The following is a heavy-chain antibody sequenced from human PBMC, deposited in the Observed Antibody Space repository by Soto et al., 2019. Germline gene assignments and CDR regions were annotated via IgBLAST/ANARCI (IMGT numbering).Heavy chain of an antibody. CDR1: GDSVSSNSAA. V-gene: IGHV6-1*01. CDR2: TYYRSKWYN. J-gene: IGHJ5*02. D-gene: IGHD3-9*01. Sequence: TLSLTCAISGDSVSSNSAAWNWIRQSPSRGLEWLGRTYYRSKWYNDYAVSVKSRITINPDTSKNQFSLQLNSVTPEDTAVYYCARDPAILRYFDWSPAPFDPWGQGTLVTVSS. CDR3: ARDPAILRYFDWSPAPFDP.